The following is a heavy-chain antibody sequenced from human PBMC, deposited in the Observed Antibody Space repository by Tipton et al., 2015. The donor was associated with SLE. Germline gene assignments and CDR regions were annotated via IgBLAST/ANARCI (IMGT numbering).Heavy chain of an antibody. D-gene: IGHD1-7*01. CDR3: ARYWGVELGWFDP. J-gene: IGHJ5*02. Sequence: TLSLTCAVYGGSFSGYYWSWIRQPAGKGLEWIGYIYTSGSTNYNPPLKSRVTISVDTSKNQFSLKLSSVTAADTAVYYCARYWGVELGWFDPWGQGTLVTVPS. CDR1: GGSFSGYY. CDR2: IYTSGST. V-gene: IGHV4-59*10.